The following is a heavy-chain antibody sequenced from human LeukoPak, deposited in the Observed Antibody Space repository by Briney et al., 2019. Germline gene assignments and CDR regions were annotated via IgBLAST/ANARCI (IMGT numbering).Heavy chain of an antibody. J-gene: IGHJ4*02. CDR2: IIPIFGTA. V-gene: IGHV1-69*13. CDR1: GGTFSSYA. Sequence: ASVKVSCKASGGTFSSYAISWVRQAPGQGLEWMGGIIPIFGTANYAQKFQGRVTITADESTSTAYMELSSLRSEDTAVYYCARRFWSGYYPDTLYYFDYWGQGTLVTVSS. CDR3: ARRFWSGYYPDTLYYFDY. D-gene: IGHD3-3*01.